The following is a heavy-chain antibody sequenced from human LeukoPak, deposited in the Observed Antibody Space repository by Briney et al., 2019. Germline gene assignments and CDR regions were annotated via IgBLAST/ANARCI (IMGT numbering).Heavy chain of an antibody. J-gene: IGHJ4*02. Sequence: GGSLSLSCAASGFTFISYCMTWVRQAPGKGLEWVANIKEDGSEKYYVDSVKGRFTISRDNAKNSLYVQMNSLRADDKVVYYCARDLVAGSFDYWGQGTLVTVSS. D-gene: IGHD6-19*01. CDR1: GFTFISYC. V-gene: IGHV3-7*01. CDR3: ARDLVAGSFDY. CDR2: IKEDGSEK.